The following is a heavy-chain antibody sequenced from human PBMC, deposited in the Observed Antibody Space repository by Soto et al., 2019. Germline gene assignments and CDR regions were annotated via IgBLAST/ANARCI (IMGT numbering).Heavy chain of an antibody. D-gene: IGHD1-26*01. CDR1: GASISVSDYY. J-gene: IGHJ5*02. V-gene: IGHV4-30-4*01. CDR3: ARVYRGAKGGSMWFFLFDP. CDR2: IYYNGKT. Sequence: QVQLQETGPGLVKPSQTLSLTCNVSGASISVSDYYWSWIRQPPGKGLEWIAGIYYNGKTYYAPSLKGRLSLSRDTSKNQVTLRVDSVTAADTAVYFCARVYRGAKGGSMWFFLFDPWGQGTLVTVSS.